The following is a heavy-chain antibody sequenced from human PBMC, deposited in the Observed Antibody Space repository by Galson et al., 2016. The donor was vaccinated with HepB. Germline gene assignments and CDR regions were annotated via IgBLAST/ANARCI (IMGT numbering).Heavy chain of an antibody. CDR3: ARTSGRNFDIMTGYYADYHYYGMDV. D-gene: IGHD3-9*01. J-gene: IGHJ6*02. CDR1: GGSMNSITFY. CDR2: IVYSGSS. Sequence: SETLSLTCTVSGGSMNSITFYWGWIRQPPGKGLEWIGSIVYSGSSYYNPSLKSRVTISVDTPKNQFSLRLRSVTAADAAVYYCARTSGRNFDIMTGYYADYHYYGMDVWGQGTTVTVSS. V-gene: IGHV4-39*01.